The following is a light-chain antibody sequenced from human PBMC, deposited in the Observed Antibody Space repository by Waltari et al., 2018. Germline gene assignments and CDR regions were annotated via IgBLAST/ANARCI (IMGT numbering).Light chain of an antibody. Sequence: DIQMTQSPSTLSASVGDSVTITCRASQSISNWLAWYQQKSGEAPQLLIYEASTLQSGVPSRFSGSGSGTEFTLTISSLQPDDFATYYCQQYNNYLLTFGGGTKVEIK. CDR2: EAS. J-gene: IGKJ4*01. CDR3: QQYNNYLLT. V-gene: IGKV1-5*03. CDR1: QSISNW.